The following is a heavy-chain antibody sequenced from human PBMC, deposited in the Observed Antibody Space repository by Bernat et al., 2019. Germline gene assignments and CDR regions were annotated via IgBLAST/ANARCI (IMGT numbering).Heavy chain of an antibody. J-gene: IGHJ4*02. CDR1: GFTFSSYS. D-gene: IGHD2-15*01. CDR2: IKQDGSEK. CDR3: ARASWSGGPTPFDL. V-gene: IGHV3-7*03. Sequence: EVQLVESGGGLVQPGGSLRLTCAASASGFTFSSYSMSWVRQAPGKGLEWVANIKQDGSEKYYVDSVKGRFTISRDNAKNSLYLQMISLGAEDTAVYYCARASWSGGPTPFDLWGQGTLVTVSS.